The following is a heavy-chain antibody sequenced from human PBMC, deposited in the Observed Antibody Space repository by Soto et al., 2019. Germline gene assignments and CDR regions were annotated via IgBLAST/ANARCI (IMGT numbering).Heavy chain of an antibody. Sequence: QAQLLQSGAEVKNPGSSLKVSCKASGVTFSTYGLSWLRQVPGQGLDWGGGTIAVFGAPKNAQKFQDRVPLTADESTSTASMVVRSLPSAYTALYYSATFPWAFDPSDYRWDHWGPGTLVTVSS. V-gene: IGHV1-69*01. J-gene: IGHJ4*02. CDR2: TIAVFGAP. CDR3: ATFPWAFDPSDYRWDH. D-gene: IGHD3-10*01. CDR1: GVTFSTYG.